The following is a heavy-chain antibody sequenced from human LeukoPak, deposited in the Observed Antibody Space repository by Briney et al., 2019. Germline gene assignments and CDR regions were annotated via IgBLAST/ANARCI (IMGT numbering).Heavy chain of an antibody. CDR3: ASPVDIVATYAFDI. CDR1: GGTFSSYT. CDR2: IIPILGIA. D-gene: IGHD5-12*01. V-gene: IGHV1-69*02. J-gene: IGHJ3*02. Sequence: SVKVSCKASGGTFSSYTISWVRQAPGQGLEWMGRIIPILGIANYAQKFQGRLTITADKSTSTAYMELSSLRSEDTAVYYCASPVDIVATYAFDIWGQGTMVTVSS.